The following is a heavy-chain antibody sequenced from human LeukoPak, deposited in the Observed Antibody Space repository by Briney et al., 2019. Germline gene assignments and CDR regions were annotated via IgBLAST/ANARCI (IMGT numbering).Heavy chain of an antibody. J-gene: IGHJ6*02. CDR2: IIPIFGTA. CDR1: GGTFSSYA. CDR3: ARVRGSYMDV. Sequence: GASVKVSCKASGGTFSSYAISWVRQAPGQGLEWMGGIIPIFGTADYAQKFQGRVTITADESTSTAYMELSSLRSEDTAVYYCARVRGSYMDVWGQGTTVTVSS. D-gene: IGHD3-10*01. V-gene: IGHV1-69*13.